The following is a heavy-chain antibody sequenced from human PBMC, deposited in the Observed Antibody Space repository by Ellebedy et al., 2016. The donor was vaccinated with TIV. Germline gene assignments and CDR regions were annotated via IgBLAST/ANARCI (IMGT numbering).Heavy chain of an antibody. CDR1: GFTFSSFT. V-gene: IGHV3-21*01. CDR3: ARPAASYSSSWYDFDC. CDR2: ISSSGTYI. J-gene: IGHJ4*02. Sequence: PGGSLRLSCAASGFTFSSFTMNWVRQAPGKGLEWVPSISSSGTYIHNTDSVKGRFTISRDNAENSLYLQMNSLRVEDTAVYYCARPAASYSSSWYDFDCWGQGTLVTVSS. D-gene: IGHD6-13*01.